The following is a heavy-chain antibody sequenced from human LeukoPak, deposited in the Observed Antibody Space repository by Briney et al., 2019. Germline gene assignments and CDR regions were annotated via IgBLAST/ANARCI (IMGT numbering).Heavy chain of an antibody. CDR3: AGDGWVGYCGTTSCSSVFEF. J-gene: IGHJ4*02. D-gene: IGHD2-2*03. CDR1: GFSFSNYG. CDR2: IGQDGRNE. Sequence: PGGSLRLSCAASGFSFSNYGMHWVRQAPGKGLEWVALIGQDGRNEKYADSVKGRFTISKDNSKSTLYLQMSDLRDEDTAVYYCAGDGWVGYCGTTSCSSVFEFWGQGTLATVSS. V-gene: IGHV3-30*02.